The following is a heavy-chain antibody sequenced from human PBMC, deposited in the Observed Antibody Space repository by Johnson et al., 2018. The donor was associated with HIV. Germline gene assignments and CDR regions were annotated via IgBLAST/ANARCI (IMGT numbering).Heavy chain of an antibody. J-gene: IGHJ3*01. CDR2: ISYDGSNK. V-gene: IGHV3-30*18. Sequence: QAQLVESGGGVVQPGKSLTLSCVGSGLSFSNFGIHWVRQAPGKGPEWVAVISYDGSNKYYADSVKGRFIISRDTSKNTLYLQMNSLRAEDTAVYYCAKESKWESRTPHAFDFWGQGTVVIVSS. CDR3: AKESKWESRTPHAFDF. CDR1: GLSFSNFG. D-gene: IGHD1-26*01.